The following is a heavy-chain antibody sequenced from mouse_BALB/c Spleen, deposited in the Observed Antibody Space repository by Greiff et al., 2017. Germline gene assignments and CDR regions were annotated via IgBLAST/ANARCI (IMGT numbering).Heavy chain of an antibody. CDR2: ISSGGST. J-gene: IGHJ2*01. CDR3: ARSAMIRAYCFDY. Sequence: EVNVVESGGGLVKPGGSLKLSCAASGFTFSSYAMSWVRQTPEKRLEWVASISSGGSTYYPDSVKGRFTISRDNARNILYLQMSSLRSEDTAMYYCARSAMIRAYCFDYWGQGTTLTVSS. V-gene: IGHV5-6-5*01. D-gene: IGHD2-12*01. CDR1: GFTFSSYA.